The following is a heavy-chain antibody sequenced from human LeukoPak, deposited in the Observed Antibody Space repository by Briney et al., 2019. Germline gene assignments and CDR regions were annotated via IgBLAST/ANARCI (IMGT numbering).Heavy chain of an antibody. V-gene: IGHV4-38-2*01. CDR2: IYHSGST. CDR1: GYSISSGYY. CDR3: ARGGYSYGFRWFDP. D-gene: IGHD5-18*01. J-gene: IGHJ5*02. Sequence: SETLSLTCAVSGYSISSGYYWGWIGQPPGKGLEWIGSIYHSGSTYYNPSLKSRVTISVDTSKNQFSLKLSSVTAADTAVYYCARGGYSYGFRWFDPWGQGTLVTVSP.